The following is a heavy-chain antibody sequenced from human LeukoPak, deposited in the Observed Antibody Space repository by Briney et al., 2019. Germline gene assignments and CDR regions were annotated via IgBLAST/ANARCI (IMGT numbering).Heavy chain of an antibody. CDR2: ISGSGGST. Sequence: GGSLRLSCAASGFTFSGYVMTWVRQPPGKGLQWVADISGSGGSTYYADSVKGRFSISRDNSKNTLYLQLDSLRAEDTAVYYCASLLRGTFDVWGRGTMVTVSS. CDR1: GFTFSGYV. V-gene: IGHV3-23*01. CDR3: ASLLRGTFDV. J-gene: IGHJ3*01.